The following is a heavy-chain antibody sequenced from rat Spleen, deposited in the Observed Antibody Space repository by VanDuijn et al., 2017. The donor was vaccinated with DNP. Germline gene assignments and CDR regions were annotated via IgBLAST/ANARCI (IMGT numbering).Heavy chain of an antibody. CDR1: GFTFSDYN. CDR2: IGYKGSGV. Sequence: EVQLVESGGGLVQPGRSLKLSCAASGFTFSDYNMAWVRQAPKKGLEWVASIGYKGSGVYYGGSVKGRVTVSRNDTKNTLYLQMNSLTSEDTAIYYCAKIAAGAMDAWGQGTSVTVSS. J-gene: IGHJ4*01. CDR3: AKIAAGAMDA. D-gene: IGHD1-2*01. V-gene: IGHV5-22*01.